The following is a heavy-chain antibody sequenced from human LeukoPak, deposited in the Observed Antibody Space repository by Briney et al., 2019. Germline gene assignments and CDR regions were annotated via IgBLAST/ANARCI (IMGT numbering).Heavy chain of an antibody. V-gene: IGHV3-21*01. D-gene: IGHD3-16*01. CDR2: ISSSSSYI. CDR3: ARETPPVWSRRGGGAFDI. CDR1: GFTFSSYS. Sequence: GGSLRLSCAASGFTFSSYSMNWVRQAPGKGLEWVSSISSSSSYIYYADSVKGRFTISRDNAKNSLYLQMNSLRAEDTAVYYCARETPPVWSRRGGGAFDIWGQGTMVTASS. J-gene: IGHJ3*02.